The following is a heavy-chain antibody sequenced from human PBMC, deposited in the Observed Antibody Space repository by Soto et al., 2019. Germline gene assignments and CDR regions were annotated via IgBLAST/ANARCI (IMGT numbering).Heavy chain of an antibody. Sequence: SGPTLVNPTQTLTLTCTFSGFSLSTSGMCVSWIRQPPGKALEWLALIDWDDDKYYSTSLKTRLTISKDTSKNQVVLTMTNMDPVDTATYYCARNYGGYYFNWFDPWGQGTLVTAPQ. CDR2: IDWDDDK. D-gene: IGHD3-22*01. CDR3: ARNYGGYYFNWFDP. J-gene: IGHJ5*02. V-gene: IGHV2-70*01. CDR1: GFSLSTSGMC.